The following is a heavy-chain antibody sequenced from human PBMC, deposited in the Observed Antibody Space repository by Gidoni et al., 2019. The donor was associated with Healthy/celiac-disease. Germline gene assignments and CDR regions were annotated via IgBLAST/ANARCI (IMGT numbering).Heavy chain of an antibody. CDR1: GLAFSSYA. D-gene: IGHD2-21*01. Sequence: EVQLLESGGGLVQPGWSLSLSCAASGLAFSSYATSWVRQAPGKGLEGVSGMSGSGCSTYYADSVKGRFTISRDNSKNTLYLQMNSVRAEDTAVYYCAKDLFLGGPWPFDIWGQGTMVTVSS. V-gene: IGHV3-23*01. CDR3: AKDLFLGGPWPFDI. CDR2: MSGSGCST. J-gene: IGHJ3*02.